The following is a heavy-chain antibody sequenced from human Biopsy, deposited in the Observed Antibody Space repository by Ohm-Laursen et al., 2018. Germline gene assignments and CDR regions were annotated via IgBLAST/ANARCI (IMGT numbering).Heavy chain of an antibody. CDR1: GVTLSGYS. Sequence: GPLRLSCAASGVTLSGYSMYWVRQAQGPGQEWVSFISASSSDIYYADSVKGRFTVSKENGKNSLYLHMNSLGAEETAVYYCATEVVPAGIGWQWLDPWGQGTLVTVSS. V-gene: IGHV3-21*01. CDR2: ISASSSDI. D-gene: IGHD3-22*01. CDR3: ATEVVPAGIGWQWLDP. J-gene: IGHJ5*02.